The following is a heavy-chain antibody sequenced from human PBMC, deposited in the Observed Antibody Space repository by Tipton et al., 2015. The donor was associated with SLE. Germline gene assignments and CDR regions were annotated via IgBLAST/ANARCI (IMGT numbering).Heavy chain of an antibody. V-gene: IGHV4-30-4*01. J-gene: IGHJ3*02. Sequence: TLSLTCSVSGGSISSGDYYWSWIRQPPGKGLEWIGYIYYSGSTYYNPSLNSRVTISAGTSKNQCSLKLSTVTAADTAVYYCASTGVNYRRRAFDIWGQGTMVTVSS. CDR1: GGSISSGDYY. D-gene: IGHD5-24*01. CDR2: IYYSGST. CDR3: ASTGVNYRRRAFDI.